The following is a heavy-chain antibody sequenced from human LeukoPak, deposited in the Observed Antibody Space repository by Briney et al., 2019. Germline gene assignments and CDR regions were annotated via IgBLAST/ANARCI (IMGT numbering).Heavy chain of an antibody. CDR1: GGSFSGYY. J-gene: IGHJ5*02. D-gene: IGHD1-1*01. V-gene: IGHV4-34*01. CDR2: INHSGST. CDR3: ARGRRGYSCTPTNWFDP. Sequence: SETLSLTCAVYGGSFSGYYWSWIRQPPGKGLEWIGEINHSGSTNYNPSLKSRVTISVDTSKNQFSLKLSSVTAADTAVYYCARGRRGYSCTPTNWFDPWGQGTLVTVSS.